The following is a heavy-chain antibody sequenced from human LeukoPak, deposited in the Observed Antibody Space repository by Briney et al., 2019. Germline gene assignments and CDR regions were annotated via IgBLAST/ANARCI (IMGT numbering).Heavy chain of an antibody. J-gene: IGHJ4*02. V-gene: IGHV3-15*01. CDR1: GFTFSNAW. CDR2: IKSKTDGGTT. Sequence: GGSLRLSCAAYGFTFSNAWMSWVRQAPGKGLEWVGRIKSKTDGGTTDYAAPVKGRFTISRDDSKNTLYLQMNSLKTEDTAVYYCTTGYSGSYPDFDYWGQGTLVTVSS. D-gene: IGHD1-26*01. CDR3: TTGYSGSYPDFDY.